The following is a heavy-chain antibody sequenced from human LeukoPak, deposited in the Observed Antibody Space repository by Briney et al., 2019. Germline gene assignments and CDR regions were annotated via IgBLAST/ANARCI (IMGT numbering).Heavy chain of an antibody. J-gene: IGHJ4*02. CDR3: ARDPPIWFGELSLDY. V-gene: IGHV3-9*01. CDR1: GFTFDDYA. Sequence: GGSLRLSCAASGFTFDDYAMHWVRQAPGKGLKWVSGISWNSGSIAYADSVKGRFTISRDNSKNTLYLQMNSLRAEDTAVYYCARDPPIWFGELSLDYWGQGTLVTVSS. D-gene: IGHD3-10*01. CDR2: ISWNSGSI.